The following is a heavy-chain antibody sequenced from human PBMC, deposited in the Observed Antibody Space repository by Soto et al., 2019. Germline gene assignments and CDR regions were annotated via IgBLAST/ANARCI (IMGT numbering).Heavy chain of an antibody. CDR2: ISYSGST. D-gene: IGHD3-3*02. CDR3: SRHLGAINYDI. CDR1: GGSISRGNHI. V-gene: IGHV4-30-4*01. Sequence: QVQLQESGPRLVKPSQTLSLTCPVAGGSISRGNHIWSWVRQPPGKGLEWIGCISYSGSTYYIPSHNSRVTIALVTAKNQFSHIVTYVTAADTAVYYVSRHLGAINYDIWGQGTMVTVSS. J-gene: IGHJ3*02.